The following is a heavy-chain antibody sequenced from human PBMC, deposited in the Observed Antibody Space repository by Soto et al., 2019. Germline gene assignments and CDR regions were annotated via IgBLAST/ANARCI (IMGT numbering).Heavy chain of an antibody. D-gene: IGHD3-22*01. J-gene: IGHJ4*02. CDR1: GFTFSIYA. CDR3: AKDAPGSGWLSDY. CDR2: IGGSGGDT. V-gene: IGHV3-23*01. Sequence: GGSLRPSCAASGFTFSIYAMSWVRQAPGKGLEWVSTIGGSGGDTTYADFVRGRFTGSRDNSRNTLYLQMSSLRAEDTAIYYCAKDAPGSGWLSDYWGRGTLVTVSS.